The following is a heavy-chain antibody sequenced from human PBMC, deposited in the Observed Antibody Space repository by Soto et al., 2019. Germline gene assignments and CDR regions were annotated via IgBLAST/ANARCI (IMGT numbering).Heavy chain of an antibody. CDR3: ARDRNIVVVLGNGMDV. Sequence: VGSLRLSCAASGFTFSSYSMNWVRQAPGKGLEWVSSISSSSSYIYYADSVKGRFTISRDNAKNSLYLQMNSLRAEDTAVYYCARDRNIVVVLGNGMDVWGQGTTVTAP. CDR1: GFTFSSYS. J-gene: IGHJ6*02. D-gene: IGHD2-2*01. CDR2: ISSSSSYI. V-gene: IGHV3-21*01.